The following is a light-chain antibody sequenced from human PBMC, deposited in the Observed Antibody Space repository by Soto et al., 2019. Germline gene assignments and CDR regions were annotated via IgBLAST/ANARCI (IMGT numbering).Light chain of an antibody. Sequence: EIVFTHSPGTLSLSPGARAPLSGRSSQSVSSSYLVWHQQKPGQAPRLLIYAASRRATGIPDRFSGSGSGTDFTLTISRLEPEDLAVYYCQQYDNSVWTFGQGTKVDIK. J-gene: IGKJ1*01. CDR3: QQYDNSVWT. V-gene: IGKV3-20*01. CDR1: QSVSSSY. CDR2: AAS.